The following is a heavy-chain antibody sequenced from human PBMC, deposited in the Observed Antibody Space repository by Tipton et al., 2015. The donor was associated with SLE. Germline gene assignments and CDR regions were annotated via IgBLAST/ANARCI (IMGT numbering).Heavy chain of an antibody. CDR1: GYTFTSYG. J-gene: IGHJ4*02. V-gene: IGHV1-69*13. CDR3: ARDGQRDGYNSFDY. CDR2: IIPIFGTA. D-gene: IGHD5-24*01. Sequence: QLVQSGAEVKKPGASVKVSCKASGYTFTSYGISWVRQAPGQGLEWMGGIIPIFGTANYAQKFQGRVTITADESTSTAYMELSSLRSEDTAVYYCARDGQRDGYNSFDYWGQGTLVTVSS.